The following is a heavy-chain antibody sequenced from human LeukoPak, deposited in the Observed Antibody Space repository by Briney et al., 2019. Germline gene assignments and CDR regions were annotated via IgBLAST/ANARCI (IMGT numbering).Heavy chain of an antibody. Sequence: GGSLRLSCAASGFTFSGSAMHWVRQASGKGLEWVANIKKDGSEKYYVDSVKGRFTISRDNAKNSLYLQMNSLRAEDTAVYYCAKEMYYDSSGYLDYWGQGTLVTVSS. CDR1: GFTFSGSA. CDR3: AKEMYYDSSGYLDY. CDR2: IKKDGSEK. D-gene: IGHD3-22*01. J-gene: IGHJ4*02. V-gene: IGHV3-7*01.